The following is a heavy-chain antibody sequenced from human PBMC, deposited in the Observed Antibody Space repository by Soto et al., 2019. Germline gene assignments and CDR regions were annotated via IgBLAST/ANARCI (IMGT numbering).Heavy chain of an antibody. CDR1: GGSISSYY. CDR3: ARDGCSGGSCRIDY. CDR2: IYYSGST. V-gene: IGHV4-59*01. Sequence: PSETLSHTCTVSGGSISSYYGSWIRQPPGKGLEWIGYIYYSGSTNYNPSLKSRVTISVDTSKNQFSLKLSSVTAADTAVYYCARDGCSGGSCRIDYWGQGTLVTVS. J-gene: IGHJ4*02. D-gene: IGHD2-15*01.